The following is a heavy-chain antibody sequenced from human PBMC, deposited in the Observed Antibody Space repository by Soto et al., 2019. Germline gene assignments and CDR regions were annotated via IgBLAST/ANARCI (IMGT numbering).Heavy chain of an antibody. Sequence: QVQFQESGPGLVKPSETLSLTCTVSGGSIDNYYCSWFRQPPGKGLEWIGYISYSGYSAYNFSLKRRVTMSMGTSKTQFYLTLKSVTATDTAVYYWARHGFGPIHGLVDVWGQGTTVIVSS. J-gene: IGHJ6*02. CDR3: ARHGFGPIHGLVDV. D-gene: IGHD3-10*01. CDR2: ISYSGYS. CDR1: GGSIDNYY. V-gene: IGHV4-59*08.